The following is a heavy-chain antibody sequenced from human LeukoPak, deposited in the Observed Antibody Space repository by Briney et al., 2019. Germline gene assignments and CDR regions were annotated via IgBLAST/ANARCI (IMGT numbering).Heavy chain of an antibody. Sequence: GGSLRLSCAASGFTFNNYGMHWVRQAPGKGLEWVAFIRYDGSNKYYAESVKGRFTISRDDSKNTLYLQTKSLRAEDTAVYYCAKPMTTVTPFDYWGQGTLVTVSS. J-gene: IGHJ4*02. CDR1: GFTFNNYG. CDR2: IRYDGSNK. CDR3: AKPMTTVTPFDY. D-gene: IGHD4-17*01. V-gene: IGHV3-30*02.